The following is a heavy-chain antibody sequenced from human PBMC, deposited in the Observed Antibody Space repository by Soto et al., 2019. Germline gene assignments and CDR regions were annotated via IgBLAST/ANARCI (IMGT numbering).Heavy chain of an antibody. CDR2: IHYTGST. J-gene: IGHJ5*02. V-gene: IGHV4-31*03. Sequence: SETLSLTCTVSGGSIRSGGYYWTWIRQHPGKGLEWIGYIHYTGSTYYNPSLKSRVTISVDTSKNQFSLKLSSVTAADTAVYYCARASLGYCSSTSCRSNWFDPWGQGTLVTVSS. CDR3: ARASLGYCSSTSCRSNWFDP. D-gene: IGHD2-2*01. CDR1: GGSIRSGGYY.